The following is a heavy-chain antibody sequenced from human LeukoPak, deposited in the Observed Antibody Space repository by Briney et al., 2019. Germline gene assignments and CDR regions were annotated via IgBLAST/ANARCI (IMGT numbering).Heavy chain of an antibody. J-gene: IGHJ4*02. CDR1: GGSISSYY. D-gene: IGHD3-22*01. V-gene: IGHV4-59*01. CDR3: ASSGYYLAHFDY. Sequence: SETLSLTCTVSGGSISSYYWSWIRQPAGKGLEWIGYIYYSGSTNYNPSLKSRVTISVDTSKNQFSLKLSSVTAADTAVYYCASSGYYLAHFDYWGQGTLVTVSS. CDR2: IYYSGST.